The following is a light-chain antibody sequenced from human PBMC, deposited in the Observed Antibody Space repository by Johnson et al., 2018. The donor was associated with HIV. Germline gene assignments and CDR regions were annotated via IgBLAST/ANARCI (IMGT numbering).Light chain of an antibody. Sequence: HSVLTQPPSVSAAPGQKVTISCSGSSSNIGNNYVSWYQHLPGTAPKLLIYDNDKRPSGIPDRFSGSRSGTSATLGITGLQTGDEADYYCRTWDSSLRAGFFGTGTKVTVL. CDR2: DND. J-gene: IGLJ1*01. CDR1: SSNIGNNY. CDR3: RTWDSSLRAGF. V-gene: IGLV1-51*01.